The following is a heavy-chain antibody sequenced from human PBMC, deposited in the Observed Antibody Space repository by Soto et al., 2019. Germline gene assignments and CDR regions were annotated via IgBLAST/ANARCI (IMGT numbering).Heavy chain of an antibody. CDR1: GGSISSSNW. J-gene: IGHJ6*02. CDR3: ARALGIFGVVITPSYYYYGMDV. V-gene: IGHV4-4*02. CDR2: IYHSGST. D-gene: IGHD3-3*01. Sequence: SETLSLTCAVSGGSISSSNWWSWVRQPPGKGLEWIGEIYHSGSTNYNPSLKSRVTISVDKSKNQFPLKLSSVTAADTAVYYCARALGIFGVVITPSYYYYGMDVWGQGTTVTV.